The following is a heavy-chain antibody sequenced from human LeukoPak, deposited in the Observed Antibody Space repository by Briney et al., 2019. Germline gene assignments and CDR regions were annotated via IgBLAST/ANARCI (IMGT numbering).Heavy chain of an antibody. CDR2: IYPRDGST. D-gene: IGHD1-26*01. J-gene: IGHJ3*02. V-gene: IGHV1-46*01. Sequence: ASVKVSCKASGYTFTSNYIHWVRQAPGQGLEWMGMIYPRDGSTSYAQKFQGRVTVTRDTSTSTVHMELSGLRSEDTAVYYCARGGYSGSYYGYDAFDIWGQGTMVTVSS. CDR3: ARGGYSGSYYGYDAFDI. CDR1: GYTFTSNY.